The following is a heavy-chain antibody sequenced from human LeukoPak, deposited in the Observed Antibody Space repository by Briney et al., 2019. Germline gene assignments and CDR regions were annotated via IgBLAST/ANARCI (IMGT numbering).Heavy chain of an antibody. D-gene: IGHD4-17*01. J-gene: IGHJ5*02. CDR3: ARDRADGDYFRWFDP. CDR1: DRSISGNY. Sequence: SQPLSLTSTGSDRSISGNYWSWIRQPAGQGMEWNGRIFSSGTTNYNPSLKSRLSMSVDTSKNQFSLKLNSVTAADTAVYYCARDRADGDYFRWFDPWGQGTLVTVSS. V-gene: IGHV4-4*07. CDR2: IFSSGTT.